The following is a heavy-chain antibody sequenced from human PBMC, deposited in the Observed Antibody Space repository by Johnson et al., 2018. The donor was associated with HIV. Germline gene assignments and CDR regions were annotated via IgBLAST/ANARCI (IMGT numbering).Heavy chain of an antibody. D-gene: IGHD3-10*01. Sequence: VQLVESGGGLVQPGGSLRLSCAASGFTFSSYWMHWVRQAPGKGLVWVSRINSDGSSTSYADSVKGRFTISRDNAKNTLYLQMNSLRAEDTAVYYCAKVWYYYGSGSAFDIWGQGTMVTVSS. CDR2: INSDGSST. V-gene: IGHV3-74*01. CDR3: AKVWYYYGSGSAFDI. CDR1: GFTFSSYW. J-gene: IGHJ3*02.